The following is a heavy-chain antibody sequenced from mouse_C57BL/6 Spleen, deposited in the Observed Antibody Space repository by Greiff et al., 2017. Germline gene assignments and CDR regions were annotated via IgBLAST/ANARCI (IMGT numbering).Heavy chain of an antibody. V-gene: IGHV10-3*01. Sequence: EVQRLESGAGLVQPKASLKLSCAASGYTFTTYAMHWVRQAPGQGLEWVGCISSKSSNYATYYANSVKDRFTTSRDDSQNMLYMQMNHLNTEDKAMYSGVRGDYDGYFDYWGQGTTLTVSS. D-gene: IGHD2-4*01. CDR3: VRGDYDGYFDY. CDR2: ISSKSSNYAT. J-gene: IGHJ2*01. CDR1: GYTFTTYA.